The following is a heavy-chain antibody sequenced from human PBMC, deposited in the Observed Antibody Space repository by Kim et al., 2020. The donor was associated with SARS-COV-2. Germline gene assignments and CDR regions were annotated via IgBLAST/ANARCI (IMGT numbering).Heavy chain of an antibody. CDR3: ARLSNGWYSRIDY. J-gene: IGHJ4*02. Sequence: GESLKISCKGSGYSFTKYWIGWVRQMPGKGLEWMGIIYPGDSKTIYSPSFQGQVTISADRSISTAYLQWSSLKASDTAMYYCARLSNGWYSRIDYWGQGTLVTVSS. D-gene: IGHD6-19*01. V-gene: IGHV5-51*01. CDR1: GYSFTKYW. CDR2: IYPGDSKT.